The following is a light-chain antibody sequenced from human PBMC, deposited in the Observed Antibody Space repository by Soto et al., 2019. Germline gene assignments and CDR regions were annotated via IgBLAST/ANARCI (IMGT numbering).Light chain of an antibody. Sequence: QSVLTEPRLVSGSPAQSVTIYCTGTSSDVGGYNYVSWYQQHPGKAPKLMIYDVSKRPSGVPDRFSGSKSGNTASLTISGLQAEDEADYYCCSYAGSYIPYVFGTGTKVTVL. CDR3: CSYAGSYIPYV. CDR1: SSDVGGYNY. J-gene: IGLJ1*01. V-gene: IGLV2-11*01. CDR2: DVS.